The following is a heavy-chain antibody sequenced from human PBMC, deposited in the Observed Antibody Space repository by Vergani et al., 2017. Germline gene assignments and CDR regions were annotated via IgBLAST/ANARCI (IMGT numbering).Heavy chain of an antibody. D-gene: IGHD2-15*01. CDR2: IYYSGST. CDR3: ARDLGYCSGGSCLVGYYYYYGMDV. V-gene: IGHV4-61*08. CDR1: GGSISSGGYY. Sequence: QVQLQESGPGLVKPSQTLSLTCTVSGGSISSGGYYWSWIRQPPGKGLEWIGYIYYSGSTNYNPSLKSRVTISVDTSKNQFSLKLSSVTAADTAVYYCARDLGYCSGGSCLVGYYYYYGMDVWGQGTTVTVSS. J-gene: IGHJ6*02.